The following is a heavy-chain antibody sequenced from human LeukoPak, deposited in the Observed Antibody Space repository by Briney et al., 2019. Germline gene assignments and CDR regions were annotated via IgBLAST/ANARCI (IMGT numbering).Heavy chain of an antibody. J-gene: IGHJ6*02. CDR3: ARGRYYDFWSGYYTYYYYGMDV. CDR2: ISSSGSTI. CDR1: GFTFSDYY. V-gene: IGHV3-11*01. D-gene: IGHD3-3*01. Sequence: GGSLRLSCAASGFTFSDYYMSWIRQAPGKGLEWVSYISSSGSTIYYADSVKGRFIISRDNDKNSLYLQMNSLRAEDTAIYYCARGRYYDFWSGYYTYYYYGMDVWGQGTTVTLSS.